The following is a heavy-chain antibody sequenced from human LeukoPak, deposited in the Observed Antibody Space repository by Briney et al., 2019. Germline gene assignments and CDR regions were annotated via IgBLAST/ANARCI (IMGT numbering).Heavy chain of an antibody. CDR3: AKRIYSNGWNFFDF. Sequence: PGGSLRLSCAASGFTFSNSAMSWVRQAPGKGLEWVSTLSGSGITTYYADSVKGRFTISRDNSKNTLYLQMNSLRAEDTAVYYCAKRIYSNGWNFFDFWGHGTLVTVSS. D-gene: IGHD6-19*01. CDR1: GFTFSNSA. CDR2: LSGSGITT. V-gene: IGHV3-23*01. J-gene: IGHJ4*01.